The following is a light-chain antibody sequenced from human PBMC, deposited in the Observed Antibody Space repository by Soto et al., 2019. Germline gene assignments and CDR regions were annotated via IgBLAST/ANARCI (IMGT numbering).Light chain of an antibody. CDR3: QQYNSLYP. J-gene: IGKJ2*01. Sequence: DIQMTQSPSTLSASVGDRVTITCRASQSISSWLAWYQQKPGKAPKLLIYKASSLESGVPSRFSGSVSGTEFTLTIRSLQPDDFATYYCQQYNSLYPFGQGTKLEIK. V-gene: IGKV1-5*03. CDR1: QSISSW. CDR2: KAS.